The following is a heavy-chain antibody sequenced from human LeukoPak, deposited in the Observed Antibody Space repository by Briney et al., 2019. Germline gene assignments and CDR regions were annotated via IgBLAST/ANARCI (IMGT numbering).Heavy chain of an antibody. V-gene: IGHV3-30*18. CDR2: ISYDGSNK. Sequence: GGSLRLSCAASGFTFSSYGMHWVRQAPGKGLEWVAVISYDGSNKYYADSVKGRFTISRDNAKNSLYLQMNSLRAEDTALYYCAKDIRFYYGSGNFDYWGQGTLVTVSS. CDR1: GFTFSSYG. D-gene: IGHD3-10*01. CDR3: AKDIRFYYGSGNFDY. J-gene: IGHJ4*02.